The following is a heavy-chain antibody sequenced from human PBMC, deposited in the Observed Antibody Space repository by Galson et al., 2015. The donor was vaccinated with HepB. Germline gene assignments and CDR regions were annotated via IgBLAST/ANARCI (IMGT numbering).Heavy chain of an antibody. CDR1: GFTFSSYG. V-gene: IGHV3-33*08. J-gene: IGHJ4*02. CDR2: IWYDGSNK. Sequence: SLRLSCAASGFTFSSYGMHWVRQAPGKGLEWVAVIWYDGSNKYYADSVKGRFTVSRDNSKNTLYLEMNSLRVEDTAVYYCASWLSSWNFDYWGQGTLATVSS. CDR3: ASWLSSWNFDY. D-gene: IGHD6-13*01.